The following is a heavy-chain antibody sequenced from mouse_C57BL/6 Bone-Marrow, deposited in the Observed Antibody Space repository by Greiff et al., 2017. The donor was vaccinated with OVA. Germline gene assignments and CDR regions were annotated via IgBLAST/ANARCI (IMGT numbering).Heavy chain of an antibody. CDR2: IRSKSNNYAT. CDR3: VRRWSAY. CDR1: GFSFNTYA. Sequence: DVMLVESGGGLVQPKGSLKLSCAASGFSFNTYAMNWVRQAPGKGLEWVARIRSKSNNYATSYADSGKDRFTISRDDSEIMRYLQMNNLTTEYIAMYYWVRRWSAYWGQGTLVTVSA. J-gene: IGHJ3*01. D-gene: IGHD2-3*01. V-gene: IGHV10-1*01.